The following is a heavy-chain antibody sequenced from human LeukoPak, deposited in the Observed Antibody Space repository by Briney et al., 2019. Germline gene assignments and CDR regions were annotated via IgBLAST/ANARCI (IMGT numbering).Heavy chain of an antibody. Sequence: GGSLRLSCAASGFTFSSYGMHWVRQAPGKGLEWVAFIRYDGSNKYYADSVKGRFTISRDNSKNTLYLQMNSLGAEDTAVYYCARLIWYRFDYWGQGTLVTVSS. CDR1: GFTFSSYG. D-gene: IGHD1-26*01. J-gene: IGHJ4*02. CDR3: ARLIWYRFDY. CDR2: IRYDGSNK. V-gene: IGHV3-30*02.